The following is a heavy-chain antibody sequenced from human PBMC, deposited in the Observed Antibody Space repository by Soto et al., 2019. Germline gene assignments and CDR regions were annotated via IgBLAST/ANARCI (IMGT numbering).Heavy chain of an antibody. CDR3: ESEVGESSTSSMDV. J-gene: IGHJ6*04. Sequence: SVKGSWKGYGYTFTGYYIDWVRQAPGQGLEWMGRINPNSGGTNYAQKFQGRVTMTRDTSISTAYMELSRLRSDEKAVYYCESEVGESSTSSMDVWGKGTTVTVSS. CDR1: GYTFTGYY. V-gene: IGHV1-2*02. D-gene: IGHD2-2*01. CDR2: INPNSGGT.